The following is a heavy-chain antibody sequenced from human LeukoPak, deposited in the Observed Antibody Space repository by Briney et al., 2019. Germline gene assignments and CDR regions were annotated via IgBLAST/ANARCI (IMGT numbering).Heavy chain of an antibody. J-gene: IGHJ4*02. V-gene: IGHV4-34*01. CDR3: ARTTHLFDY. CDR1: GGSFSGYY. D-gene: IGHD2-15*01. CDR2: INQSGST. Sequence: PSETLSLTCAVYGGSFSGYYWSWIRQPPGKGLEWIGEINQSGSTNYNPSLKSRVTISVDTPKNQFSLKLSSVTAADTAVYYCARTTHLFDYWGQGTLVTVSS.